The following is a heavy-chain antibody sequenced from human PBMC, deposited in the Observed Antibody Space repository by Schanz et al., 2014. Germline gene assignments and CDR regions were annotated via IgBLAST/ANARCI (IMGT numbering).Heavy chain of an antibody. V-gene: IGHV1-18*01. CDR1: GYTFTNYG. J-gene: IGHJ4*02. Sequence: QVRLVQSGAELKMPGATVKVSCETSGYTFTNYGVSWVRQAPGQGLEWVAWISPYNGNTAYAQNLKGRVGMPTDTSPATAYMELRSLTSDDTAVYYCARDRVYRFLKGENRFYFDYWGQGTLVIVSS. D-gene: IGHD3-3*01. CDR2: ISPYNGNT. CDR3: ARDRVYRFLKGENRFYFDY.